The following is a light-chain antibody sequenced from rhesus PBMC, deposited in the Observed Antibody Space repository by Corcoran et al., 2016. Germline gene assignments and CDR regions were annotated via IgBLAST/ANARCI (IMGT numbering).Light chain of an antibody. V-gene: IGKV2-91*01. J-gene: IGKJ2*01. Sequence: DIVMTQTPLSLPVTPGEPASISCRSSQSLLHSSGNTYLYWYLQKPGQSSQLLIYLVSNRASGGPDRVSGSGSGTGFTLKISRMEAEDVGVYYCMQVIQLPYSFGQGTKVELK. CDR2: LVS. CDR1: QSLLHSSGNTY. CDR3: MQVIQLPYS.